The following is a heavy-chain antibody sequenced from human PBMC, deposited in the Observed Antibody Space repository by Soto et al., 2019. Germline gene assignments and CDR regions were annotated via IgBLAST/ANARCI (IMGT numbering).Heavy chain of an antibody. Sequence: QVQLQESGPGLVKPSQTLSPTCTVSGGSISSGGYYWSWIRQHPGKGLEWIGYIYYSGSTYYNPSLKSRVTISVDTSKNQFSLKLSSVTAADTAVYYCARGGIAAAAPPDYWGQGTLVTVSP. J-gene: IGHJ4*02. CDR3: ARGGIAAAAPPDY. V-gene: IGHV4-31*03. D-gene: IGHD6-13*01. CDR1: GGSISSGGYY. CDR2: IYYSGST.